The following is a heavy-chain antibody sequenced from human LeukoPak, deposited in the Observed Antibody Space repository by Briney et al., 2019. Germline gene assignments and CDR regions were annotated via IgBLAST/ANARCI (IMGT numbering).Heavy chain of an antibody. Sequence: ASVKVSCKASGYTFTSHGINWVRQAPGQGLEWMGWISAYNGNTNFAQKLQGRVTMTTDTSTSTAYMELRSLRFDDTAVYYCVSGSISWCSQDWFDPWGQGTLVTVSS. CDR2: ISAYNGNT. J-gene: IGHJ5*02. CDR3: VSGSISWCSQDWFDP. CDR1: GYTFTSHG. D-gene: IGHD6-13*01. V-gene: IGHV1-18*01.